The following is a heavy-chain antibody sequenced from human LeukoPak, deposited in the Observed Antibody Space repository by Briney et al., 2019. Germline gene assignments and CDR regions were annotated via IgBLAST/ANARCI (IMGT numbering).Heavy chain of an antibody. D-gene: IGHD1-26*01. CDR3: ARYSGSYYSLNYYYGMDV. CDR2: ISSSSSYI. CDR1: GFTFSSYS. J-gene: IGHJ6*02. Sequence: GGSLRLSCAASGFTFSSYSMNWVRQAPGKGLEWVSSISSSSSYIYYADSVKGRFTISRDNAKNSLYLQMNSLRAEDTAVYYCARYSGSYYSLNYYYGMDVWGQGTTVTVS. V-gene: IGHV3-21*01.